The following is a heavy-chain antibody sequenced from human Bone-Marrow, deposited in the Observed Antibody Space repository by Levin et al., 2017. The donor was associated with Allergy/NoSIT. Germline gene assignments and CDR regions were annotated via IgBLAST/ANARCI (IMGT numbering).Heavy chain of an antibody. V-gene: IGHV3-23*01. Sequence: PGGSLRLSCTVSGFSLSNFPMNWVRQAPGKGLEWVSASHNAGSSYYADSVKGRFTVSRDNSKNTLYLQMNSLRVEDTALYYCAKVDWNDVGGCWGQGILVTVSS. CDR1: GFSLSNFP. J-gene: IGHJ4*02. D-gene: IGHD1-1*01. CDR3: AKVDWNDVGGC. CDR2: SHNAGSS.